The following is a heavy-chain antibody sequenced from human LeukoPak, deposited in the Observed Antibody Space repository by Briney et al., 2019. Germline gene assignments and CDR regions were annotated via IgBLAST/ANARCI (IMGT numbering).Heavy chain of an antibody. CDR1: GVTFDDYA. Sequence: PGRSLRLSCEASGVTFDDYAMHWVRQVPGKGLEWGSGITFNSGSIDYADSLKVRFTISRDNAKNSLYWQMNSLRAEDTALYYCAKDMYSSSWNFCDYWGRGTLVPVSS. J-gene: IGHJ4*02. D-gene: IGHD6-13*01. CDR3: AKDMYSSSWNFCDY. V-gene: IGHV3-9*01. CDR2: ITFNSGSI.